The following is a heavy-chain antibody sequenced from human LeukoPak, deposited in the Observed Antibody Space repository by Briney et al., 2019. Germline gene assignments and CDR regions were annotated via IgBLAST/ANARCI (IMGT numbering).Heavy chain of an antibody. CDR2: IYSGGST. CDR1: GFTVSSNY. V-gene: IGHV3-66*01. Sequence: EGSLRLSCAASGFTVSSNYMSWVRQAPGKGLEWVSVIYSGGSTYYADSVKGRFTISRDNSKNTLYLQMNSLRAEDTAVYYCASIDLGYCSGGSCYSARHYYYYGMDVWGQGTLVTVSS. D-gene: IGHD2-15*01. CDR3: ASIDLGYCSGGSCYSARHYYYYGMDV. J-gene: IGHJ6*02.